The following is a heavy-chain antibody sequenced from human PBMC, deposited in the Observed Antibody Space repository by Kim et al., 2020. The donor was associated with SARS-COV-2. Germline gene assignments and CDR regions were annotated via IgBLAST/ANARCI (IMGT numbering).Heavy chain of an antibody. CDR3: AILSYYYGSGSAYFQH. Sequence: SETLSLTCTVSGGSISSSSYYWGWIRQPPGKGLEWIGSIYYSGSTYYNPSLKSRVTISVDTSKNQFSLKLSSVTAADTAVYYCAILSYYYGSGSAYFQHWGQGTLVTVSS. D-gene: IGHD3-10*01. CDR2: IYYSGST. CDR1: GGSISSSSYY. J-gene: IGHJ1*01. V-gene: IGHV4-39*01.